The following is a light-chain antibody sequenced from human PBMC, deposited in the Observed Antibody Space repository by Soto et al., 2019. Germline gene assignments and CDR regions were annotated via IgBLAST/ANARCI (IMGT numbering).Light chain of an antibody. CDR1: QTISTH. CDR2: AAS. CDR3: QQSYGIPRP. Sequence: DILMTQSPSSLSASVGDRVTITCRASQTISTHLNWYQQKPGKAPNVLIYAASTLPTGVPSRFSGSGAGTNFTLTIAPLHPEDYATYYCQQSYGIPRPFGEGTKVEV. J-gene: IGKJ1*01. V-gene: IGKV1-39*01.